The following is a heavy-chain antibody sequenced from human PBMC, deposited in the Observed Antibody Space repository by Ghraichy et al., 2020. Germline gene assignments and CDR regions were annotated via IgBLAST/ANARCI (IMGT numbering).Heavy chain of an antibody. CDR1: GGSITGYY. CDR3: ARGERLGLDY. CDR2: IFYSGGT. V-gene: IGHV4-59*01. Sequence: SETLSLTCTVSGGSITGYYWSWIRQPPGKGLEWIGYIFYSGGTNYNPSLKSRVTISVDTSKNQFSLKRTSMTAADTAMYYCARGERLGLDYWGQGPLVTVSS. D-gene: IGHD3-3*01. J-gene: IGHJ4*02.